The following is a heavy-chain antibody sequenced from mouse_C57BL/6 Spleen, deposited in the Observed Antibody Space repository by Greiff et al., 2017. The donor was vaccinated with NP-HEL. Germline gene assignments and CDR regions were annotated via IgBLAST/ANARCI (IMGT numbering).Heavy chain of an antibody. D-gene: IGHD4-1*01. Sequence: EVKLVESGGDLVKPGGSLKLSCAASGFTFSSYGMSWVRQTPDKRLEWVATISSGGSYTYYPDSVKGRFTISRDNAKNTLYLQMSSLKSEDTAMYYCARLTGNYWGQGTSVTVSS. J-gene: IGHJ4*01. V-gene: IGHV5-6*01. CDR3: ARLTGNY. CDR2: ISSGGSYT. CDR1: GFTFSSYG.